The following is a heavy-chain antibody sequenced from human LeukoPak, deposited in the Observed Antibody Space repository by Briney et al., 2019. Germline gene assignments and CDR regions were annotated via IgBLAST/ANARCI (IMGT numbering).Heavy chain of an antibody. CDR1: GYTFTSTD. J-gene: IGHJ5*02. CDR2: MNPNSGNT. V-gene: IGHV1-8*01. Sequence: ASVKVSCKASGYTFTSTDINWVRQATGQGLEWMGWMNPNSGNTGYAQKFQGRVTMTRDISMATVYMELRSLRSEDTAVYYCARDAGRTTMTTWSGGEYVGGRRGQYWFDPWGQGTLVTVSS. D-gene: IGHD4-17*01. CDR3: ARDAGRTTMTTWSGGEYVGGRRGQYWFDP.